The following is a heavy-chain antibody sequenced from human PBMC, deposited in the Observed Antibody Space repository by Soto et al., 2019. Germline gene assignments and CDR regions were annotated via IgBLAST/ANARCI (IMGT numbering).Heavy chain of an antibody. CDR1: GYTFTSYY. D-gene: IGHD3-22*01. CDR3: AREPSTRYYYDSSGYYPEGWFDP. Sequence: ASVKFSCKASGYTFTSYYMHWVRQAPGQGLEWMGIINPSGGSTSYAQKFQGRVTMTRDTSTSTVYMELSSLRSEDTAVYYCAREPSTRYYYDSSGYYPEGWFDPWGQGTLVTVS. J-gene: IGHJ5*02. CDR2: INPSGGST. V-gene: IGHV1-46*01.